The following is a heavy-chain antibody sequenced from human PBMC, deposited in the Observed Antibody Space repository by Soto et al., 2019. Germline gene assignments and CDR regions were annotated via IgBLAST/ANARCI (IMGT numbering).Heavy chain of an antibody. CDR1: GFTFSSYA. J-gene: IGHJ4*02. CDR3: AREFGGYCSSTSCPFDY. Sequence: QVQLVESGGGVVQPGRSLRLSCAASGFTFSSYAMHWVRQAPGKGLEWVAVISYDGSNKYYADSVKGRFTISRDNSKNTLYLQMNGLRAEDTAVYYCAREFGGYCSSTSCPFDYWGQGTLVTVSS. V-gene: IGHV3-30-3*01. CDR2: ISYDGSNK. D-gene: IGHD2-2*01.